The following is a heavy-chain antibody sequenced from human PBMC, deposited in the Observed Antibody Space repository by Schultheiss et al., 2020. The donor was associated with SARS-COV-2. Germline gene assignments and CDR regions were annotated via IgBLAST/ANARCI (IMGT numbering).Heavy chain of an antibody. CDR2: INPNSGGV. Sequence: ASVKVSCTASGYTFSTYGITWVRQAPGQGLEWVGRINPNSGGVEYAQTFQGRVTMTRDTSTTTVHMELRRLRSDDTAVYYCARGDYPPRVWGQGTTVTVSS. CDR1: GYTFSTYG. CDR3: ARGDYPPRV. D-gene: IGHD4-17*01. J-gene: IGHJ6*02. V-gene: IGHV1-2*06.